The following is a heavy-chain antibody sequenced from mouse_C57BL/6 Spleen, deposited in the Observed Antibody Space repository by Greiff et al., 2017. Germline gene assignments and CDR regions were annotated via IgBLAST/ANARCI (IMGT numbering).Heavy chain of an antibody. Sequence: VQLQQSGAELVMPGASVKLSCKASGYTFTSYWMHWVKQRPGQGLEWIGEIDPSDSYTNYNQKFKGKSTLTVDKSSSTAYMQLSSLTSEDSAVYYCARSDWADYWGQGTTLTVSS. V-gene: IGHV1-69*01. CDR3: ARSDWADY. CDR2: IDPSDSYT. J-gene: IGHJ2*01. D-gene: IGHD4-1*01. CDR1: GYTFTSYW.